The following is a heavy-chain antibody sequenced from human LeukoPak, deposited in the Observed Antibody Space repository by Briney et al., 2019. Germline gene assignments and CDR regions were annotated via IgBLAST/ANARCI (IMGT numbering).Heavy chain of an antibody. D-gene: IGHD6-13*01. V-gene: IGHV3-66*01. Sequence: GGSLRLSCAASGFTVSSNYMSWVRQAPGKGLKWVSVIYSGGSTYYADSVKGRFTISRDNSKNTLYLQMNSLRAEDTAVYYCAHSSSWPYYFDYWGQGTLVTVSS. CDR2: IYSGGST. CDR1: GFTVSSNY. CDR3: AHSSSWPYYFDY. J-gene: IGHJ4*02.